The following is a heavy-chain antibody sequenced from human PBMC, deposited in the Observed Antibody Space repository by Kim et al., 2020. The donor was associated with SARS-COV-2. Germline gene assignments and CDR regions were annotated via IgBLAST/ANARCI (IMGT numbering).Heavy chain of an antibody. CDR2: INNDGSST. Sequence: GGSLRLSCAASGFTFSTYWMHWVRQVPGKGLVWVSRINNDGSSTSYANSVKGRFTISRDNAKNTLFLQMNSLRAEDTAVYYCARDQEFCTGSVCSLVHWGQITLVSVSA. D-gene: IGHD2-8*02. V-gene: IGHV3-74*01. CDR3: ARDQEFCTGSVCSLVH. J-gene: IGHJ4*02. CDR1: GFTFSTYW.